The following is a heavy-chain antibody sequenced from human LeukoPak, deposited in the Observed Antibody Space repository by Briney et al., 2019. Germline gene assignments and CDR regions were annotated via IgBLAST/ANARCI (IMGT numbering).Heavy chain of an antibody. J-gene: IGHJ6*03. CDR1: GFTFSGHG. Sequence: PGRSLRLSCAASGFTFSGHGMHWVRQAPGKGLEWVAVIYYDGGKKYYADSVKGRFTISRDNSKNTLDLQMNSLRAEDMAVYYCARGYSSGYYYYMDVWGKGTTVIVSS. CDR3: ARGYSSGYYYYMDV. CDR2: IYYDGGKK. V-gene: IGHV3-33*01. D-gene: IGHD6-19*01.